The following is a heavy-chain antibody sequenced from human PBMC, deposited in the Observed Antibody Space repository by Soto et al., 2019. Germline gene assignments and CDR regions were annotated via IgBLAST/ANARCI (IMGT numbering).Heavy chain of an antibody. CDR1: GFTFSSYG. D-gene: IGHD2-8*02. V-gene: IGHV3-30*18. J-gene: IGHJ4*02. Sequence: QVQLVESGGGVVQPGRSLRLSCAASGFTFSSYGMHWVRQAPGKGLEWVAVISYDGSNKYYADSVKGRFTISRDNSKNTLYLQMNSLRAEDTAVYYCAKGTGVDYWGQGTLVTVSS. CDR3: AKGTGVDY. CDR2: ISYDGSNK.